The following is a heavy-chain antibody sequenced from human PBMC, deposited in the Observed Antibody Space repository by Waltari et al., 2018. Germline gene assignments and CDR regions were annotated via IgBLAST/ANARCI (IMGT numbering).Heavy chain of an antibody. CDR3: ARMSSGWYGTRYYFDY. Sequence: EVQLVQSGAEVKKPGESLKISCKGSGYSFTSYWIGWVRQMPGKGLEWMGIIYPGDSDTRDSPSFQGQVTISADKSISTAYLQWSSLKASDTAMYYCARMSSGWYGTRYYFDYWGQGTLVTVSS. CDR2: IYPGDSDT. D-gene: IGHD6-19*01. V-gene: IGHV5-51*03. J-gene: IGHJ4*02. CDR1: GYSFTSYW.